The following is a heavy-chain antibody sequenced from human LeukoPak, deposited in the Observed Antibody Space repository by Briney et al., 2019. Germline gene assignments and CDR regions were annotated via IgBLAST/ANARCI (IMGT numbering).Heavy chain of an antibody. V-gene: IGHV3-7*01. J-gene: IGHJ4*02. CDR1: GFTFSRAW. Sequence: GGSLRLSCAASGFTFSRAWMSWVRQAPGKGLEWVANIKEDGSEDYCADSVKGRFAISKDNAKNSLYLQMNNLRAEDTAMYYCARDADGYEDWGQGTLVIVSS. D-gene: IGHD5-24*01. CDR2: IKEDGSED. CDR3: ARDADGYED.